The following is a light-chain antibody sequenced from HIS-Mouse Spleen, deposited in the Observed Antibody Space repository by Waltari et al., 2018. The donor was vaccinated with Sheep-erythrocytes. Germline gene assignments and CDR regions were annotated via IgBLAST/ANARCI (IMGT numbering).Light chain of an antibody. Sequence: EIVLTQSPATLSLSPGERATLSCRASQSVSSYLAWHQQKPGQAPRLLIYDASNRATGIPARFSGSGSGTDFTLTISSLEPEDFAVYYCQQRSNWYTFGQGNKLEIK. V-gene: IGKV3-11*01. CDR3: QQRSNWYT. J-gene: IGKJ2*01. CDR1: QSVSSY. CDR2: DAS.